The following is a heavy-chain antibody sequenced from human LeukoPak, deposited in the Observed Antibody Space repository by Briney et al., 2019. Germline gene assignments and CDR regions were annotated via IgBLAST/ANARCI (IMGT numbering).Heavy chain of an antibody. V-gene: IGHV4-39*01. J-gene: IGHJ4*02. CDR1: GGSISSSSYY. Sequence: PSETLPLTCTVSGGSISSSSYYWGWIRQPPGKGLEWIGSIYYSGSTYYNPSLKSRVTISVDTSKNQFSLKLSSVTAADTAVYYCARIHSNWPFDYSGQGTLVTVSS. CDR2: IYYSGST. CDR3: ARIHSNWPFDY. D-gene: IGHD7-27*01.